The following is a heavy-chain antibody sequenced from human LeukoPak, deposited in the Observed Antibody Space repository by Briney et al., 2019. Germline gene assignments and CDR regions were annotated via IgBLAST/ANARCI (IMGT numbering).Heavy chain of an antibody. CDR1: GGSISSGGHY. J-gene: IGHJ4*02. Sequence: PSETLSLTCTVSGGSISSGGHYWSWIRQPAGKGLEYLGRIYSTGSTNYNPSLKSRVTILVDTSKNQFSLKLSSVTAADTAVYYCARHGQTAMVPIDYWGQGTLVTVSS. CDR3: ARHGQTAMVPIDY. V-gene: IGHV4-61*02. D-gene: IGHD5-18*01. CDR2: IYSTGST.